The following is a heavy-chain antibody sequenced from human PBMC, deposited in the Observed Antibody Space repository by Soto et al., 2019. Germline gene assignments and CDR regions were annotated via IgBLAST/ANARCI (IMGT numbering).Heavy chain of an antibody. CDR2: IYWDDDK. D-gene: IGHD1-26*01. CDR3: SRWEEWGYYYGMDV. CDR1: GFSLSTSGVG. J-gene: IGHJ6*02. Sequence: QITLKESGPTLVKPTQTLTLTCTFSGFSLSTSGVGVGWIRQPPGKALEWLALIYWDDDKRYSPSLKSRLTITKDTSKNPVVLTMTNMDPVDTATYYCSRWEEWGYYYGMDVWGQGTTVTVSS. V-gene: IGHV2-5*02.